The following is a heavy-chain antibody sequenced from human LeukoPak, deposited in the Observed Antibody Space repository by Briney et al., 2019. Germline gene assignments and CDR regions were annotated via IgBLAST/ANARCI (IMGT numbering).Heavy chain of an antibody. CDR1: GGSFSGYY. V-gene: IGHV4-34*01. Sequence: SQTLSLTCAVNGGSFSGYYWSWIRQPPGKGLEWIGEINHSGSTNYNPSLKSRVTISVDTSKNQFSLQLNSVTPEDTAVYYCARDAAMVRGVTVDYWGQGTLVTVSS. D-gene: IGHD3-10*01. J-gene: IGHJ4*02. CDR3: ARDAAMVRGVTVDY. CDR2: INHSGST.